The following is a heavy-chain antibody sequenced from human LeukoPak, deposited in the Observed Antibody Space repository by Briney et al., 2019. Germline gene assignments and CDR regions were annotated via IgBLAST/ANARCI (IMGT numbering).Heavy chain of an antibody. J-gene: IGHJ5*02. CDR2: MYPSGET. Sequence: PSETLSLTCTVSGGSISSYYWSWIRQPAGKGLEWIGRMYPSGETNYNPTLKSRVTISLDTSKNQFSLKLTSVTAADTAVYYCATGGFGPFEAWGQGMLVTVSS. CDR1: GGSISSYY. D-gene: IGHD3-10*01. CDR3: ATGGFGPFEA. V-gene: IGHV4-4*07.